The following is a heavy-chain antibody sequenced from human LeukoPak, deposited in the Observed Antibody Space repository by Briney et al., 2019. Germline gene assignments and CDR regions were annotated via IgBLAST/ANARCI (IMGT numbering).Heavy chain of an antibody. D-gene: IGHD2-2*01. V-gene: IGHV4-39*06. CDR1: GGSFSSSSYY. CDR3: ARGEVVTAATIDY. Sequence: PSETLSLTCTVSGGSFSSSSYYWGWIRQPPGKGLEWIGSIYYNGSTYYNPTLKSRVTISVDTSKNHFTLKLSSVTAADTAVYYCARGEVVTAATIDYWGQGTMVTVSS. J-gene: IGHJ4*02. CDR2: IYYNGST.